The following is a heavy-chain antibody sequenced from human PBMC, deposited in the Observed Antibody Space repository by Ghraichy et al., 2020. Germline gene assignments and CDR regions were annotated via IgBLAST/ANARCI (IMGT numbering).Heavy chain of an antibody. V-gene: IGHV3-30-3*01. CDR1: GFTLSGFA. CDR2: ISYDGTNT. J-gene: IGHJ6*02. D-gene: IGHD5-12*01. CDR3: TRGRFGGYGSGGYYHGMDV. Sequence: GGSLRLSCEASGFTLSGFAIHWVRQAPGKGLEWAAVISYDGTNTIYADSVKGRFTITRDISKNTLYLQMNGLRVDDTAVYYCTRGRFGGYGSGGYYHGMDVWGQGTTVTVS.